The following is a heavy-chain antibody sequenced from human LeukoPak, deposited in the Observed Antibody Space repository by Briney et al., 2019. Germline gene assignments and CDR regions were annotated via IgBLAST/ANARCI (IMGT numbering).Heavy chain of an antibody. J-gene: IGHJ4*02. CDR3: AKDRPYGSGSYYDY. CDR2: ISGGGGST. D-gene: IGHD3-10*01. Sequence: GGSLRLSCAASGFTFSSYAMNWVRQAPGKGLEWVSSISGGGGSTYYADSVKGRFTVSRDNSKNTMYVQMNSLRAEDTAVYYCAKDRPYGSGSYYDYWGQGTLVTVSS. V-gene: IGHV3-23*01. CDR1: GFTFSSYA.